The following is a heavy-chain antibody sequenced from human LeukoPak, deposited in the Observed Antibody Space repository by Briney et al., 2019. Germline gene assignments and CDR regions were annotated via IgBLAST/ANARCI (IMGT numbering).Heavy chain of an antibody. CDR1: GFTFSSYA. D-gene: IGHD3-10*01. CDR2: ISGSGGST. CDR3: ASVLELLWFGELSNSFDY. Sequence: GGSLRLSCAASGFTFSSYAMSWVRQAPGKGLEWVSAISGSGGSTYYADSVKGRFTISRDNSKNTLYLQMNSLRAEDTAVYYCASVLELLWFGELSNSFDYWGQGTLVTVSS. V-gene: IGHV3-23*01. J-gene: IGHJ4*02.